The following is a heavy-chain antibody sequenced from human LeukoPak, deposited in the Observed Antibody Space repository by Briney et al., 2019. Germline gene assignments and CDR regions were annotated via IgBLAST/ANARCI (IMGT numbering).Heavy chain of an antibody. CDR3: ARELYYDSSGYSDY. V-gene: IGHV1-8*01. J-gene: IGHJ4*02. CDR2: MNPNSGNT. D-gene: IGHD3-22*01. Sequence: ASVKVSCKASGYTFTSYDINWVRQAPGQGLEWMGWMNPNSGNTVYAQKFQGRVTMTRNTSISTAYMELSSLRSEDTAVYYCARELYYDSSGYSDYWGQGTLVTVSS. CDR1: GYTFTSYD.